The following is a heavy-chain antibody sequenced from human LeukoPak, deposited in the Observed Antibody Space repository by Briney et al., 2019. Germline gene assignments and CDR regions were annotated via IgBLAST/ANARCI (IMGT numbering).Heavy chain of an antibody. CDR2: INHSGST. Sequence: PSETLSLTCAVYGGSFSGYYWSWIRQPPGKGLEWIGEINHSGSTNYNSSLKSRVTISVDTSKNQFSLKVTSVTAADTAVYYCARHDYFYDSSDYHAAFDIWGQGTMVTVSS. D-gene: IGHD3-22*01. CDR1: GGSFSGYY. CDR3: ARHDYFYDSSDYHAAFDI. V-gene: IGHV4-34*01. J-gene: IGHJ3*02.